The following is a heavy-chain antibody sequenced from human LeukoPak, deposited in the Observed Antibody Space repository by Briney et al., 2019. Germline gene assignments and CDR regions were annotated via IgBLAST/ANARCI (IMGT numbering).Heavy chain of an antibody. J-gene: IGHJ4*02. D-gene: IGHD5-18*01. CDR3: ARTPLAMVNPYYFDY. CDR1: GGSISSSSYY. Sequence: SETLSLTCTVSGGSISSSSYYWGWIRQPPGKGLEWIGSIYYSGSTYCNPSLKSRVTISVDTSKNQFSLKLSSVTAADTAVYYCARTPLAMVNPYYFDYWGQGTLVTVSS. CDR2: IYYSGST. V-gene: IGHV4-39*01.